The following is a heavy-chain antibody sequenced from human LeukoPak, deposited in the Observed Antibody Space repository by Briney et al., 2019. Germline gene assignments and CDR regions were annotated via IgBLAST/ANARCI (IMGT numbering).Heavy chain of an antibody. CDR3: AKAPYSGYDPGIDY. Sequence: GGSLRLSCAASGFTFSSYAMSWVRQAPGKGLEWVSAISGSGGSTYYADSVKGRFTISRDNSKNTLYLQMNSLRAEDTAVYYCAKAPYSGYDPGIDYWGQGTLATVSS. CDR2: ISGSGGST. J-gene: IGHJ4*02. CDR1: GFTFSSYA. V-gene: IGHV3-23*01. D-gene: IGHD5-12*01.